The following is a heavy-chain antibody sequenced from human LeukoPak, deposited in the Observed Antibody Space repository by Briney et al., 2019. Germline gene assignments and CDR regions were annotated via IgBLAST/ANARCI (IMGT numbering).Heavy chain of an antibody. V-gene: IGHV3-30-3*01. CDR3: ARGPYYYDSSGYFPGDY. D-gene: IGHD3-22*01. Sequence: GGSLRLSCAASGFTFSSYAMHWVRQAPGKGLEWVAVISYDGSNKYYADSVKGRFTISRDNAKNSLYLQMNSLRAEDTALYHCARGPYYYDSSGYFPGDYWGQGTLVTVSS. CDR1: GFTFSSYA. CDR2: ISYDGSNK. J-gene: IGHJ4*02.